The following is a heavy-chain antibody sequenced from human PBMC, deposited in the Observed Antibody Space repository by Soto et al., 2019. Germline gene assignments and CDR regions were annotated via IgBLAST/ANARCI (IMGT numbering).Heavy chain of an antibody. CDR1: GGTFSNYA. CDR2: ITPIFGTA. D-gene: IGHD6-19*01. V-gene: IGHV1-69*12. CDR3: AQTLGLEVAGPGRFDL. Sequence: QVQLVQSGAEVKKPGSSVKVSCKASGGTFSNYAISWVRQAPGQGLEWMGGITPIFGTANYAQKFQGRVTITADEPMSTAYMELSRLRSEDTAVYYCAQTLGLEVAGPGRFDLWGRGTLVTVSS. J-gene: IGHJ2*01.